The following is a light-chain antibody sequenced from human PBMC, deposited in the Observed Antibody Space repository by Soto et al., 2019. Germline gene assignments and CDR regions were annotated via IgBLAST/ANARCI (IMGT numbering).Light chain of an antibody. CDR1: QSVSNN. Sequence: EIVMTQSPATLSVSPGERATLSCRASQSVSNNLACYHQKPGQAPRLLIFGASTRATGIPARFSGSGSGTEFTLTISSLQSEDFAVSYCQQYNDWWTFGQGTKVEIK. V-gene: IGKV3-15*01. CDR2: GAS. J-gene: IGKJ1*01. CDR3: QQYNDWWT.